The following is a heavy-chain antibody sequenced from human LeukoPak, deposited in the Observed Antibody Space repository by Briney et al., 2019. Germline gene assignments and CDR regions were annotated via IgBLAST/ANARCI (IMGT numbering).Heavy chain of an antibody. CDR2: ISSSSSYI. D-gene: IGHD3-10*01. Sequence: GGSLRLSCAASGLTFSSYSMNWVRQAPGKGLEWVSSISSSSSYIYYADSVKGRFTISRDNAKNSLYLQMNSLRAEDTAVYYCARDITMVRGVEIDYWGQGTLVTVSS. V-gene: IGHV3-21*01. CDR3: ARDITMVRGVEIDY. J-gene: IGHJ4*02. CDR1: GLTFSSYS.